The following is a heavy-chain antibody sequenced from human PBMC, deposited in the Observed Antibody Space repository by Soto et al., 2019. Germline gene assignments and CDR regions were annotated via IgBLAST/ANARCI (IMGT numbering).Heavy chain of an antibody. J-gene: IGHJ4*02. Sequence: GGSLRLSCAASGFTFSSYAMSWVRQAPGKGLEWVSAISGSGGSTYYADSVKGRFTISRDNSKNTLYLQMNSLRAEDTAVYYYAQDRQSWRSFDYWGQGTLVTVSS. CDR1: GFTFSSYA. CDR2: ISGSGGST. D-gene: IGHD3-3*01. CDR3: AQDRQSWRSFDY. V-gene: IGHV3-23*01.